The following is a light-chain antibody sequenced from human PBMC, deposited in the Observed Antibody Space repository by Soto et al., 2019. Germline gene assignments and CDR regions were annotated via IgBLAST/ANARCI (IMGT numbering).Light chain of an antibody. CDR1: QSISSW. Sequence: DIQMTQSPSTLSASVGDRVTITCRASQSISSWLAWYQQKPGKAPKXMIYKASSLESGVPPRFSGSGSGTEFTLTISSLQPDDFATYYCQQYNVYSWTFGQGTKVDIK. J-gene: IGKJ1*01. CDR3: QQYNVYSWT. CDR2: KAS. V-gene: IGKV1-5*03.